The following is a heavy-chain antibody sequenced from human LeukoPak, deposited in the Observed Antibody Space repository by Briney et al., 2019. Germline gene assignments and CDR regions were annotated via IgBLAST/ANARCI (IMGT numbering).Heavy chain of an antibody. CDR1: GFTFDDYA. V-gene: IGHV3-9*01. J-gene: IGHJ4*02. CDR3: AKDYWDSCSYTTPFDY. D-gene: IGHD2-2*02. CDR2: ISWNSGSI. Sequence: PGRSLRLSCAASGFTFDDYAMHWVRQAPGKGLEWVSGISWNSGSIGYADSVKGRFTISRDNSKNTLYLQMNSLRAEDTAVYYCAKDYWDSCSYTTPFDYWGQGTLVTVSS.